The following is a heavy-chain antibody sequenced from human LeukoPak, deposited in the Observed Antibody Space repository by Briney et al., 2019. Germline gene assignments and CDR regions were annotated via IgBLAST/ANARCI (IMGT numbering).Heavy chain of an antibody. J-gene: IGHJ4*02. CDR2: IKQDGSEK. CDR3: ATTQTFDY. D-gene: IGHD2-15*01. V-gene: IGHV3-7*03. CDR1: GFTVSSNF. Sequence: GGSLRLSCAASGFTVSSNFMSWVRQAPGKGLEWVANIKQDGSEKYYMDSVKGRFSISRDNAKNSLNLQMNNLRAEDTAVYCATTQTFDYWGQGTLVTVSS.